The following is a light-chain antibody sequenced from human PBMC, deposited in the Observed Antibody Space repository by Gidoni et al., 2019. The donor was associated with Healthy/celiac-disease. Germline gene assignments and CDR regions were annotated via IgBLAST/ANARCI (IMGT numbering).Light chain of an antibody. CDR1: QSISSW. CDR3: QQYNSYPYT. V-gene: IGKV1-5*03. J-gene: IGKJ2*01. CDR2: KAS. Sequence: DRVTITCRASQSISSWLAWYQQKPGKAPKLLIYKASSLESGVPSRFSGSGSGTEFTITISSLQPDDFATYYCQQYNSYPYTFGQGTKLEIK.